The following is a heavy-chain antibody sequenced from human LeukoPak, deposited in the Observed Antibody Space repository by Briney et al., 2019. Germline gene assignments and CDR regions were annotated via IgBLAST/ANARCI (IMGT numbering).Heavy chain of an antibody. Sequence: QPGGSLRLSCVASGFTFSSYGVSWVREAPGKGLEWVANIKQEGREKYYVDSVKGRFTMSRDNAKNSLYLQMNSLRAEDTAVYYCARREEAPILVDITTEWCWYFDLWGRGTLVTVSS. CDR3: ARREEAPILVDITTEWCWYFDL. V-gene: IGHV3-7*01. CDR2: IKQEGREK. D-gene: IGHD3-22*01. J-gene: IGHJ2*01. CDR1: GFTFSSYG.